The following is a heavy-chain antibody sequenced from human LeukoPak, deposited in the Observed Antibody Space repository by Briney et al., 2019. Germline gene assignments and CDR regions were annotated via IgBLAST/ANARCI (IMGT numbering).Heavy chain of an antibody. Sequence: GESLKISCKGSGYSFTSYWIGWVRQMPGKGLXXXGIIYPGDSDTRYSPSFQGQVTISAGKSISTAYLQWSSLKASDTAMYYCARQDGSSGYISPWGQGTLVTVSS. J-gene: IGHJ5*02. D-gene: IGHD3-22*01. CDR1: GYSFTSYW. V-gene: IGHV5-51*01. CDR2: IYPGDSDT. CDR3: ARQDGSSGYISP.